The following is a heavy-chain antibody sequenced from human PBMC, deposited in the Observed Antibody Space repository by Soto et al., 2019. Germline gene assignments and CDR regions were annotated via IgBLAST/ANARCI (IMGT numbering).Heavy chain of an antibody. D-gene: IGHD5-12*01. J-gene: IGHJ4*02. CDR2: IYTTGST. V-gene: IGHV4-4*07. CDR1: GDSISDYY. Sequence: SETLSLTCTVSGDSISDYYWSWIRQPAGKGLEWIGRIYTTGSTDYNPSLKSRVTISIDMSKNQFSLKVTSMTASDTAVYYCARGRREKIHDGYDIDYWGQGTLVTVSS. CDR3: ARGRREKIHDGYDIDY.